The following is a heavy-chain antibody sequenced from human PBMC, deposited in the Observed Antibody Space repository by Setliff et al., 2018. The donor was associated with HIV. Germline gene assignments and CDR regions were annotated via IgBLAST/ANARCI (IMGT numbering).Heavy chain of an antibody. CDR2: IYYTGST. J-gene: IGHJ4*02. CDR3: ARSIYGSGNYPLDV. CDR1: GNSFSGYH. V-gene: IGHV4-4*07. D-gene: IGHD3-10*01. Sequence: PSETLSLTCNYSGNSFSGYHWNWIRQPAGKGLEWLGRIYYTGSTGYNPSLKSRLTMSMDTSKDQFSLRLVSLTTADTAVYYCARSIYGSGNYPLDVWGPGTLVTVSS.